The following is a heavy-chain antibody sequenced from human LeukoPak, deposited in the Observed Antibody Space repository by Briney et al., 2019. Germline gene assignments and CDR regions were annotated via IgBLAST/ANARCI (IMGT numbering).Heavy chain of an antibody. V-gene: IGHV3-7*01. J-gene: IGHJ3*02. CDR3: ARDREYYYDSSGYYAFDI. D-gene: IGHD3-22*01. Sequence: PGGSLRLSCAASGFTFSSYWMSWVRQAPGKGLEWVANIKQDGSEKYYVDSVKGRFTISRDNAKNSLYLQMNSLRAEDTAVYYCARDREYYYDSSGYYAFDIWGQGTMVTVSS. CDR2: IKQDGSEK. CDR1: GFTFSSYW.